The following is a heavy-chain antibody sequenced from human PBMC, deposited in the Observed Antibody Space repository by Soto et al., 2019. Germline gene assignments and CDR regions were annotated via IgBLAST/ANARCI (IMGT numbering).Heavy chain of an antibody. CDR1: GGSISSGGYY. D-gene: IGHD4-17*01. CDR2: IYHSGST. CDR3: ARVHGDYTHPDAFDI. Sequence: QVQLQESGPGLVKPSQTLSLTCTVSGGSISSGGYYWSWIRQHPGKGLEWIGYIYHSGSTYYNPSLKSRVTISVDTSKNQFSLKLSSVTAADTAVYYCARVHGDYTHPDAFDIWGQGTMVTVSS. V-gene: IGHV4-31*03. J-gene: IGHJ3*02.